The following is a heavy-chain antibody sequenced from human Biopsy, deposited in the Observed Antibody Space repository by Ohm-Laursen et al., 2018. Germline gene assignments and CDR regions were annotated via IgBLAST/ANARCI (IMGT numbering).Heavy chain of an antibody. CDR1: GASMTGYF. Sequence: SDTLSLTCTVSGASMTGYFWIWVRQPTGKGLEWIGHIYTIGDPTYNPSLESRVTRSLDTSKNQFSLKMTSLTAADTAVYFCAREDEGLLRALDLWGQGTMVTVSS. D-gene: IGHD3-3*01. CDR3: AREDEGLLRALDL. CDR2: IYTIGDP. V-gene: IGHV4-4*07. J-gene: IGHJ3*01.